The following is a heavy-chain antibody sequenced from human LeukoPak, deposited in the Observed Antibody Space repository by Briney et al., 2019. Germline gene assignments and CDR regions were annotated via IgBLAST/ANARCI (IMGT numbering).Heavy chain of an antibody. Sequence: PSETLSLTCSVSGGSVSSGSYYWNWIRQPPGKGLEWIGYIYYSGSTNYNPSLQSRVTISVDTSRNQFSLKLSSVTAADTAMYYRARAPLPYCSAGTCYSPFDNWGQGTLVNVSS. D-gene: IGHD2-15*01. V-gene: IGHV4-61*01. J-gene: IGHJ4*02. CDR2: IYYSGST. CDR1: GGSVSSGSYY. CDR3: ARAPLPYCSAGTCYSPFDN.